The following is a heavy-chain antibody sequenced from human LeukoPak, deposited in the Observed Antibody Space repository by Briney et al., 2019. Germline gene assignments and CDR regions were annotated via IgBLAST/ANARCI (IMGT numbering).Heavy chain of an antibody. V-gene: IGHV1-69*05. CDR2: IIPIFGTA. Sequence: SVKVSCKASGGTFSSYAISWVRQAPGQGLEWMGGIIPIFGTANYAQKFQGRVTMTTDTYTSTAYMELSRLRSDDTAVYYCARESYDSSGYQDYWGQGTLATVSS. CDR3: ARESYDSSGYQDY. CDR1: GGTFSSYA. J-gene: IGHJ4*02. D-gene: IGHD3-22*01.